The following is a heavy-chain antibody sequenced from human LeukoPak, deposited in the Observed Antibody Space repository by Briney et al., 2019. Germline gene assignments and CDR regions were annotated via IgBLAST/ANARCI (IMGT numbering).Heavy chain of an antibody. D-gene: IGHD1-26*01. Sequence: GGSLGLSCVASGFSLRNYAIHWVRQAPGKGLEYVSVINTDGRITYYADSVKGRFTISRDNSKNTVYLQMGSLRGEDMAVYYCTRDGGSFCDFDYWGQGALVTVSS. J-gene: IGHJ4*02. CDR1: GFSLRNYA. V-gene: IGHV3-64*02. CDR3: TRDGGSFCDFDY. CDR2: INTDGRIT.